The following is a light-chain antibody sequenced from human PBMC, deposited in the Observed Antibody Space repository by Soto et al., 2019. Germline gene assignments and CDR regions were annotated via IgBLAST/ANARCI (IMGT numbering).Light chain of an antibody. CDR3: CSYAGSSTFVV. Sequence: QSVLTQPASVSGSPGQSITISCTGTSSDVGSYNIVSWYQQHPGKAPKLMIYEGSKRPSGVSNRFSGSKSGNTASLTISGLQAEDEADYYCCSYAGSSTFVVFGGGTKLTV. J-gene: IGLJ2*01. CDR1: SSDVGSYNI. V-gene: IGLV2-23*03. CDR2: EGS.